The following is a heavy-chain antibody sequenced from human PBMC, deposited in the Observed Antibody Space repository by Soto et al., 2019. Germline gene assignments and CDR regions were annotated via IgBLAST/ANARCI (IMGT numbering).Heavy chain of an antibody. CDR2: IYYSGST. J-gene: IGHJ4*02. V-gene: IGHV4-59*01. CDR1: GGSISSYY. D-gene: IGHD4-17*01. Sequence: SETLSLTCTVSGGSISSYYWSWIRQPPGKGLEWIGYIYYSGSTNYNPSLKSRVTISVDTSKNQFSLKLSSVTAADTAVYYCARSKTTVVTLDYSGQGTPVTVS. CDR3: ARSKTTVVTLDY.